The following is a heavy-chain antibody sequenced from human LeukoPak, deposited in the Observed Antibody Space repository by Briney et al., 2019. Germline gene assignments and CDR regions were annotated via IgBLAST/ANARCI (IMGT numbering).Heavy chain of an antibody. Sequence: ASVKVSCKASGYTFTGYYMHWVRQAPGQGLEWMGWINPNSGGTNYAQKFQGRGTMTRDTSISTAYMELSRLRSDDTAVYYCASNPEDYDFWSGYYFHWGQGTLVTVSS. J-gene: IGHJ4*02. D-gene: IGHD3-3*01. CDR2: INPNSGGT. CDR3: ASNPEDYDFWSGYYFH. CDR1: GYTFTGYY. V-gene: IGHV1-2*02.